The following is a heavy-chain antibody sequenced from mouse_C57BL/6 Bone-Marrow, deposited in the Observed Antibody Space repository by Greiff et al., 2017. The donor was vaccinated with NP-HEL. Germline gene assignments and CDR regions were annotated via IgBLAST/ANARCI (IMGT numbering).Heavy chain of an antibody. Sequence: EVQLVESGGGLVQPGGSLKLSCAASGFTFSDYYMYWVRQTPEKRLEWVAYISNGGGSTYYPDTVKGRFTISRDKAKNTLYLQMSRLKSEDTAMYYCARRGKEGVYAMDYWGQGTSVTVSS. J-gene: IGHJ4*01. V-gene: IGHV5-12*01. CDR3: ARRGKEGVYAMDY. CDR2: ISNGGGST. CDR1: GFTFSDYY. D-gene: IGHD1-3*01.